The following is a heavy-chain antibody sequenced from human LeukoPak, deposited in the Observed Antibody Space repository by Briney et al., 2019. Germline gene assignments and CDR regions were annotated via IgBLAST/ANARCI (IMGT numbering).Heavy chain of an antibody. CDR2: INHSGST. Sequence: PSETLSLTRAVYGGSFSGYYWSWIRQPPGKGLEWIGEINHSGSTNYNPSLKSRVTISVDTSKNQFSLKLSSVTAAGTAVYYCARGRPGHYYYYYGMDVWGQGTTVTVSS. CDR3: ARGRPGHYYYYYGMDV. J-gene: IGHJ6*02. CDR1: GGSFSGYY. V-gene: IGHV4-34*01.